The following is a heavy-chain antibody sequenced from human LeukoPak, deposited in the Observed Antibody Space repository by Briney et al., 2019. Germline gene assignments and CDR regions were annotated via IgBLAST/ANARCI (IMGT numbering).Heavy chain of an antibody. CDR3: ARSASGAMGNFDF. CDR2: IYPGDSDT. Sequence: GESLKISCKGSGYIFTSYWIGWVRQMPGKGLEWMGIIYPGDSDTRYSPSFQGQVTISADNDKSISTAYLQWSSLKASDTAMYYCARSASGAMGNFDFWGQGTLVTVSS. D-gene: IGHD5-18*01. CDR1: GYIFTSYW. V-gene: IGHV5-51*01. J-gene: IGHJ4*02.